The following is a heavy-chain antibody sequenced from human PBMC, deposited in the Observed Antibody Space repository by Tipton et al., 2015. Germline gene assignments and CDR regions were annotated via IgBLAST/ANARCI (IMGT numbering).Heavy chain of an antibody. Sequence: TLSLTCSVSSDSISKYYWSWIRQPPGKELEWIGYIQYSGSTNYNPSLKSRVTISVDTPKNRFSLKLTSVTAADTAFYYCARGDDSTSMATGFDYWGQGALVTVSS. J-gene: IGHJ4*02. V-gene: IGHV4-59*12. CDR2: IQYSGST. CDR3: ARGDDSTSMATGFDY. D-gene: IGHD5-18*01. CDR1: SDSISKYY.